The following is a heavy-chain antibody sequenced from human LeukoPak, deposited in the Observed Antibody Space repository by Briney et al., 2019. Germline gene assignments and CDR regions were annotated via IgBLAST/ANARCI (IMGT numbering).Heavy chain of an antibody. V-gene: IGHV4-59*12. CDR1: GGSINNYY. Sequence: SETLSLTCSVSGGSINNYYWSWIRQPPGKGLEWIGYIYHSGSTKYNPSLKSRVTISVDTSKNQFSLKLSSVTAADTAVYYCARGFRLRSYFDYWGQGTLVTVSS. CDR3: ARGFRLRSYFDY. J-gene: IGHJ4*02. CDR2: IYHSGST.